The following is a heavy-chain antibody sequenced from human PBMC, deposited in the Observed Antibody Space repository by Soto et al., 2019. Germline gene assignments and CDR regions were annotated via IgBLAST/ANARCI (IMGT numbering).Heavy chain of an antibody. J-gene: IGHJ4*02. CDR1: GGSISSGGYY. Sequence: SETLSLTCAVSGGSISSGGYYWSWIRQHPGKGLEWIGYIYYSGSTYYNPSLKSRVTISVDTSTSQFSLNLSFVTAADTSVYYFATMGTPATGLYFFDYWGQGSLVTVSS. V-gene: IGHV4-30-4*08. D-gene: IGHD2-15*01. CDR2: IYYSGST. CDR3: ATMGTPATGLYFFDY.